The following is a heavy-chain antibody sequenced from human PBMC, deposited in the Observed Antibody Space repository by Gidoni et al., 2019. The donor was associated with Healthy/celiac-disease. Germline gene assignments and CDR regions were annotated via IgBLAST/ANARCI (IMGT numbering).Heavy chain of an antibody. Sequence: QVQLVESGGGVVQPGRSLRLSCAASGFTFSSYAMHWVRPAPGTGLEGVAVISYDGSNKYYADSVKGRFTISRDNSKNTLYLQMNSLRAEDTAVYYCAREGSGWTLFDYWGQGTLVTVSS. J-gene: IGHJ4*02. D-gene: IGHD6-19*01. V-gene: IGHV3-30-3*01. CDR1: GFTFSSYA. CDR3: AREGSGWTLFDY. CDR2: ISYDGSNK.